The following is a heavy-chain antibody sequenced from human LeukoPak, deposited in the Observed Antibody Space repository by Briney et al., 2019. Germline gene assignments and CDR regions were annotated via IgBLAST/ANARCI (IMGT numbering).Heavy chain of an antibody. CDR3: ARRRRLGPSLDC. CDR1: GGSINSSFY. D-gene: IGHD1-26*01. J-gene: IGHJ4*02. V-gene: IGHV4-39*01. CDR2: VYYSGTT. Sequence: SETLSPTCTVSGGSINSSFYWDWTRQPPGKGLEWIGSVYYSGTTYYNTSFKSRITISVDTSKTVLSLKLTSVTAADTAVYFCARRRRLGPSLDCWGQGTLVAVSS.